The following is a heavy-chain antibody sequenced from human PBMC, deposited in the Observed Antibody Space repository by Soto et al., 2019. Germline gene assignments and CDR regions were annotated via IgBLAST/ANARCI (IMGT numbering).Heavy chain of an antibody. CDR3: ARDSRYYSSTSCYKFTDY. D-gene: IGHD2-2*02. V-gene: IGHV3-7*01. CDR1: GFTFSSYW. CDR2: IKQDGSEK. J-gene: IGHJ4*02. Sequence: PGGSLRLSCAASGFTFSSYWMSWVRQAPGKGLEWVANIKQDGSEKYYVDSVKGRFTISRDNAKNSLYLQMNSLRAEDTAVYYCARDSRYYSSTSCYKFTDYWGQGTLVTVSS.